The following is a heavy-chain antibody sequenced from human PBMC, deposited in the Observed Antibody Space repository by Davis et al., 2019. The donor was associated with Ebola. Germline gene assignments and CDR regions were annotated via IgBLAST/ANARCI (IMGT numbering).Heavy chain of an antibody. CDR2: VYYTGNT. D-gene: IGHD3-16*01. CDR3: ARATIVFGGRLIQS. J-gene: IGHJ4*02. V-gene: IGHV4-61*01. Sequence: SETLSLTCTVSGDSVTSPSYSWTYIRQPPGKGLEYIGHVYYTGNTDYSPSFKSRVTLAVDTSKNQFSLRMASVTAADTAIYYCARATIVFGGRLIQSWGQGTLVIVSS. CDR1: GDSVTSPSYS.